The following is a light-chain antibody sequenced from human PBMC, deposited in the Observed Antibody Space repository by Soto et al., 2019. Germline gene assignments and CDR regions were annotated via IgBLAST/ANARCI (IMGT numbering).Light chain of an antibody. V-gene: IGKV1-12*01. CDR3: QRYNPVPPWE. CDR1: QGISSW. J-gene: IGKJ1*01. Sequence: DIQMTQSPSSVSASVGDRVTITCRASQGISSWLAWYQQKPGKAPKLLIYAASSLQSGVPSRFSGSGSGTDFTLTINNLQPEYIATYYCQRYNPVPPWEFGQGPTVEIK. CDR2: AAS.